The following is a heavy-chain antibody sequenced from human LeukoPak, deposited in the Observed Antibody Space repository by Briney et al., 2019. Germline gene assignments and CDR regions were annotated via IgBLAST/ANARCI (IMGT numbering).Heavy chain of an antibody. CDR3: ARVQNRAHYYYMDV. J-gene: IGHJ6*03. CDR1: GGTFSSYA. Sequence: SVKVSCKASGGTFSSYAISWVRQAPGQGPEWMGGIIPIFGTANYAQKFQGRVTITADESTSTAYMELSSLRSEDTAVYYCARVQNRAHYYYMDVWGKGTTVTVSS. CDR2: IIPIFGTA. V-gene: IGHV1-69*13.